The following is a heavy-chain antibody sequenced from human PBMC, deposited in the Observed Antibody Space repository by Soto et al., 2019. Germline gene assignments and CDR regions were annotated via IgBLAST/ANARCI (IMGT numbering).Heavy chain of an antibody. CDR1: GGSISSYY. CDR2: IYTSGST. CDR3: ARTYYYDSSGLRSYGMDV. D-gene: IGHD3-22*01. V-gene: IGHV4-4*07. J-gene: IGHJ6*02. Sequence: SETLSLTCTVSGGSISSYYWSWIRQPAGKGLEWIGRIYTSGSTNYNPSLKSRVTMSVDTFKNQFSLKLSSVTAADTAVYYCARTYYYDSSGLRSYGMDVWGQGTTVTVSS.